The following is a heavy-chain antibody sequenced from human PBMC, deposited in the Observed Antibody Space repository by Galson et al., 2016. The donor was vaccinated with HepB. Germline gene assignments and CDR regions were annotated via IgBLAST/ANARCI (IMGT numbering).Heavy chain of an antibody. J-gene: IGHJ4*01. Sequence: SLRLSCAGSAFTVSTTYMHWVRQAPGKGLEWVSVLYRGGSTYYADSVKGRFTASRDSSKKAMYLQMSSLRVEDTAVYYCATTNHGLLPGDWGHGTLVIVSS. CDR2: LYRGGST. CDR1: AFTVSTTY. V-gene: IGHV3-53*01. CDR3: ATTNHGLLPGD. D-gene: IGHD1-1*01.